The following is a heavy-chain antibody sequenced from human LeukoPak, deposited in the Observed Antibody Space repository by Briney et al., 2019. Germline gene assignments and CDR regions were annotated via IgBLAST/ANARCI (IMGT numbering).Heavy chain of an antibody. J-gene: IGHJ4*02. CDR3: ARGRGTGTNTGALDF. CDR2: IYYSGST. V-gene: IGHV4-31*03. CDR1: GGSISSGGSY. D-gene: IGHD7-27*01. Sequence: SQTLPLTCTVSGGSISSGGSYWSWIRQHPGKGLEWIGYIYYSGSTYYNPSLKSRITISVDRSENQFSLKLSSLTAADTAVYYCARGRGTGTNTGALDFWGQGTLVIVSS.